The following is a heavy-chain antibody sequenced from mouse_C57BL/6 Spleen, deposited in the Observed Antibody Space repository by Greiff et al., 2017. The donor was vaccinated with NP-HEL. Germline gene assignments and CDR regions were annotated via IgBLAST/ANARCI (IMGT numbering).Heavy chain of an antibody. CDR3: ARRDDYGGFAY. Sequence: DVMLVESGGGLVQPGGSLKLSCAASGFTFSDYYMYWVRQTPEKRLEWVAYISNGGGSTYYPDTVKGRFTISRDNAKNTLYLQMSRLKSEDTAMYYCARRDDYGGFAYWGQGTLVTVSA. V-gene: IGHV5-12*01. J-gene: IGHJ3*01. CDR1: GFTFSDYY. D-gene: IGHD2-4*01. CDR2: ISNGGGST.